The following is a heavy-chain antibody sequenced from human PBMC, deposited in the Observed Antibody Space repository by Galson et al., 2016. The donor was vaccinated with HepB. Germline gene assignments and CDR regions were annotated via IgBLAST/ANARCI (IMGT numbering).Heavy chain of an antibody. D-gene: IGHD6-19*01. CDR1: GASMNRFY. CDR2: IYHTGST. CDR3: ARVYSSDWYSSFDS. V-gene: IGHV4-59*01. J-gene: IGHJ4*02. Sequence: EPLSLTCTVSGASMNRFYWSWIRQPPGKGLEWIGYIYHTGSTNYNPSVKSRVTISVDMSKNQFSLKLTSMTAADTAVYYCARVYSSDWYSSFDSWGQGTLVTVSS.